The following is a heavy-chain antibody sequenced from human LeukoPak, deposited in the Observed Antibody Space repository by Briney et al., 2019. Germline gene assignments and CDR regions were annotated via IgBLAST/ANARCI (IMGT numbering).Heavy chain of an antibody. CDR2: IYYSGST. Sequence: SETLSLTCTVSGGSISSSSYYWGWIRQPPGKGLEWIGSIYYSGSTYYNPSLKSRVTISVDTSKNQFSLKLSSVTAADTAVYYCARDGPLRGYYSSGWWNYFDYWGQGTLVTVSS. J-gene: IGHJ4*02. CDR1: GGSISSSSYY. D-gene: IGHD6-19*01. CDR3: ARDGPLRGYYSSGWWNYFDY. V-gene: IGHV4-39*07.